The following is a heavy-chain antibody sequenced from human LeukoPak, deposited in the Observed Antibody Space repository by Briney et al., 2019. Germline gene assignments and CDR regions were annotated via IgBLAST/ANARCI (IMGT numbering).Heavy chain of an antibody. Sequence: GGYLRLSCAGSGFTFGGYGMHWFRRTPGKGLEWVAVIAYVGSRAFYADSVKGRFTISRDDSKHTMSVQMDDLRAEDTAVYYCTRYNNDHFDYWGQGTLVTVSS. D-gene: IGHD1-14*01. J-gene: IGHJ4*02. CDR3: TRYNNDHFDY. CDR1: GFTFGGYG. CDR2: IAYVGSRA. V-gene: IGHV3-33*01.